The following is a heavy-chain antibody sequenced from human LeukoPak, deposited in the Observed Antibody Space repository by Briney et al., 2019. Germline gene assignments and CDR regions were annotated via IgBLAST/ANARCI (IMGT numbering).Heavy chain of an antibody. V-gene: IGHV4-39*07. D-gene: IGHD2-2*01. Sequence: PSETLSLTCTVSGGSISSSSYYWGWIRQPPGKGLEWIGSIYYSGSTYYNPSLKSRVTISVDRSKNQFSLKLSSVTAADTAVYYCARVDRDDIVVVPAAYFDYWGQGTLVTVSS. CDR2: IYYSGST. CDR3: ARVDRDDIVVVPAAYFDY. J-gene: IGHJ4*02. CDR1: GGSISSSSYY.